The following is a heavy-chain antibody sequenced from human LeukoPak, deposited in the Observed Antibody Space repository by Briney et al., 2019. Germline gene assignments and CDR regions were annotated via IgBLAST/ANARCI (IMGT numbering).Heavy chain of an antibody. D-gene: IGHD6-25*01. V-gene: IGHV3-21*01. CDR2: ITPSGSYI. CDR3: ARDFSSGSI. J-gene: IGHJ3*02. Sequence: SGGSLRLSCAASGFTFSSYEMNWVRQAPGKGLEWVSSITPSGSYIYYATSVKGRFTISRDNAKNSLYLQMNSLRAEDTAVYYCARDFSSGSIWGQGTMVTVSS. CDR1: GFTFSSYE.